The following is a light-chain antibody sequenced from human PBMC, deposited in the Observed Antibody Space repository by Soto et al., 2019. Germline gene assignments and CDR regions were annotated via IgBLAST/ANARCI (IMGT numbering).Light chain of an antibody. CDR2: EVS. CDR3: SSYTTSNTPLYV. CDR1: SSDTAGYNY. J-gene: IGLJ1*01. V-gene: IGLV2-14*01. Sequence: QSALTQRASVSGSPGQSITISCTGTSSDTAGYNYVSWYQQHPGKAPKLMIYEVSNRPSGVSNRFSGSQSGNTASLTISGLQAEDEANYYCSSYTTSNTPLYVFGTGTKVTVL.